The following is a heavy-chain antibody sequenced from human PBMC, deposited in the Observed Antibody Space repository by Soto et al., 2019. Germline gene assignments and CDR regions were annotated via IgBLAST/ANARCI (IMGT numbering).Heavy chain of an antibody. V-gene: IGHV4-39*01. CDR1: GVSINSGNYF. D-gene: IGHD5-12*01. Sequence: PSETLSLTCTVSGVSINSGNYFWGWIRQAPGKGLEWIGSIYYSGSTYYNPSLKSRVTISGDMSTNQFSLQLTSVTAADTAVYYCAGHTYSGYDVYPGYWGQGTLVTVSS. CDR2: IYYSGST. J-gene: IGHJ4*02. CDR3: AGHTYSGYDVYPGY.